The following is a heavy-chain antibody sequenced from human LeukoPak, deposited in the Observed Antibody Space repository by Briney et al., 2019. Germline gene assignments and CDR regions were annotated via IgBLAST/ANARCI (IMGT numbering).Heavy chain of an antibody. CDR3: ASRGYTYYGMDV. CDR2: INHSGST. V-gene: IGHV4-39*07. D-gene: IGHD6-25*01. CDR1: GGSISSSSYY. Sequence: SETLSLTCTVSGGSISSSSYYWSWIRQPPGKGLEWIGEINHSGSTNYNPSLKSRVTISVDTSKNQFSLKLSSVTAADTAVYYCASRGYTYYGMDVWGQGTTVTVSS. J-gene: IGHJ6*02.